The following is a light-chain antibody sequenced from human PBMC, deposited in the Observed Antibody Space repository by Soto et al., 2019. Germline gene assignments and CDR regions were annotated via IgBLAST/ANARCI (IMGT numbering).Light chain of an antibody. CDR2: EVT. CDR3: CSYAGFSTVI. Sequence: QSVLTQPASVSGSPGQSITISCIGTSSDVGNYDLVSWYQQHPGNAPRLMIYEVTTRPSEVSNRFSGSKSGNTASLTISGLQAEDEADYYCCSYAGFSTVIFGGGTKLTVL. CDR1: SSDVGNYDL. V-gene: IGLV2-23*02. J-gene: IGLJ2*01.